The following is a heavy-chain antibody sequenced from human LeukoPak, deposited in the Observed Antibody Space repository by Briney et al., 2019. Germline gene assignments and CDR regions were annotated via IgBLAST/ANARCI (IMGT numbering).Heavy chain of an antibody. V-gene: IGHV3-7*01. CDR2: IKPDGDEK. Sequence: GGSLRLSCAASGFTFSTYCMTWLRQTPGKGLEWVANIKPDGDEKYYVDSVKGRFTISRDNAMNSLYLQMDSLTAEDTALYYCARDPYYYNSGSFAAFDIWGQGTMVTVSS. CDR1: GFTFSTYC. J-gene: IGHJ3*02. CDR3: ARDPYYYNSGSFAAFDI. D-gene: IGHD3-10*01.